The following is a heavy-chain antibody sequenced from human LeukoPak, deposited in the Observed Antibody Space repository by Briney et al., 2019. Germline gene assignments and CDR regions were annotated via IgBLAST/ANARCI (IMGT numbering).Heavy chain of an antibody. CDR2: IYYSGST. CDR1: GGSISSYY. V-gene: IGHV4-59*01. J-gene: IGHJ4*02. CDR3: ARVAATTAVDY. Sequence: SETLSLTCTVSGGSISSYYWSWIRQPPGKGLEWIGYIYYSGSTNYNPSLKGRVTISVDTSKNQFSLKLSTVTAADTAVYYCARVAATTAVDYWGQGTLVTVSS. D-gene: IGHD6-25*01.